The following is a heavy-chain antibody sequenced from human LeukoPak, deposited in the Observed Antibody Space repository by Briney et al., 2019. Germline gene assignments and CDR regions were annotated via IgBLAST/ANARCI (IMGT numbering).Heavy chain of an antibody. CDR1: GFTFSTSW. D-gene: IGHD4-11*01. V-gene: IGHV3-7*01. CDR3: ARDSYSPNWFDP. J-gene: IGHJ5*02. Sequence: AGSLWLSCAASGFTFSTSWMSWVRQGPGKGLEWVANIKHDGSEKYYVDSVKGRFTISRDNARNSLYLQMNSLRAEDTAVYHCARDSYSPNWFDPWGQGTLVTVSS. CDR2: IKHDGSEK.